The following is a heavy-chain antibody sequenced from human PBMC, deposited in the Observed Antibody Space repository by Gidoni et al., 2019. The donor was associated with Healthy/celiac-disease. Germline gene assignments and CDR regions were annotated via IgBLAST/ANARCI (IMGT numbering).Heavy chain of an antibody. D-gene: IGHD3-22*01. J-gene: IGHJ4*02. Sequence: EVQLLESGGGLVQPGGSLRLSCAASGFTFSSYAMSWVRQAPGKGLEWVSAISGSGGSTYYADSVKGRFTISRDNSKNTLYLQMNSLRAEDTAVYYCAKDFYYYDSSGYYRGSFFDYWGQGTLVTVSS. CDR3: AKDFYYYDSSGYYRGSFFDY. CDR1: GFTFSSYA. CDR2: ISGSGGST. V-gene: IGHV3-23*01.